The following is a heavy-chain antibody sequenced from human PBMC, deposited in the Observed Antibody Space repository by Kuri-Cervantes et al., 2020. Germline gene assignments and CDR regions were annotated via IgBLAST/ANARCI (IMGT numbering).Heavy chain of an antibody. D-gene: IGHD2-15*01. CDR2: INHSGST. V-gene: IGHV4-34*01. CDR1: GGSFSGYY. J-gene: IGHJ5*02. Sequence: GSLRLSCAVYGGSFSGYYWSWIRQPPGKGLEWIGEINHSGSTNYNPSLKSRVTISVDTSKNQFSLKLSSVTAADTAVYYCASTIAVDWFDPWGQGTLVTVSS. CDR3: ASTIAVDWFDP.